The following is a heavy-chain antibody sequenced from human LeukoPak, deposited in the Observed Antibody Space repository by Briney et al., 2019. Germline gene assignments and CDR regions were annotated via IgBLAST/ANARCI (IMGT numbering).Heavy chain of an antibody. CDR3: ARRMSIAARYWFDP. CDR2: INWDGGST. CDR1: GFTFDDYG. D-gene: IGHD6-6*01. V-gene: IGHV3-20*04. Sequence: PGGSLRLSCAASGFTFDDYGMSWFRQAPGKGLEWVSGINWDGGSTGYADSVKGRFTISRDNAKNSLYLQMNSLRAEDTALYYCARRMSIAARYWFDPWGQGTLVTVSS. J-gene: IGHJ5*02.